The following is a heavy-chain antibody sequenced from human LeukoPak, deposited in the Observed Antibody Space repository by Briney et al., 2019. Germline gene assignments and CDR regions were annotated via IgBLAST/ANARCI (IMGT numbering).Heavy chain of an antibody. Sequence: RGESLKISCKATRYAFTNYWIGWVRQIPGKGLEWVGIIYPGDSDTRYSPSFQGQVTISADKSITTAYLQWSNLKSSDTAIYYCARLNEGSSSAFDIWGHGTMVTVSS. CDR1: RYAFTNYW. D-gene: IGHD6-6*01. J-gene: IGHJ3*02. CDR3: ARLNEGSSSAFDI. CDR2: IYPGDSDT. V-gene: IGHV5-51*01.